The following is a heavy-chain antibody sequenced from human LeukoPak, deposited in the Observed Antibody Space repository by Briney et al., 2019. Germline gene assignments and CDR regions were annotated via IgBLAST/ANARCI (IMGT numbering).Heavy chain of an antibody. CDR1: GGSISPYY. J-gene: IGHJ2*01. CDR3: ARVNKEMSATLSLWFFDV. V-gene: IGHV4-59*01. Sequence: SQTLSLTCTLSGGSISPYYWTWIRHPPAKELQWIGYMSYRGSPNYTPSLESRVTISVDSSKSQFSLRLTSVTSADTGVYYCARVNKEMSATLSLWFFDVWGRGTLVTVSS. CDR2: MSYRGSP. D-gene: IGHD2/OR15-2a*01.